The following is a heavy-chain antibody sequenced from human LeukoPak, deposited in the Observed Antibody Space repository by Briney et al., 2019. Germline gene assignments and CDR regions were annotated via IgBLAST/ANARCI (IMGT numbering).Heavy chain of an antibody. CDR1: GFTFSSYW. J-gene: IGHJ4*02. D-gene: IGHD5-12*01. CDR2: IKQDGSEK. V-gene: IGHV3-7*01. CDR3: ARSSSGYANDY. Sequence: GGSLRLSCAASGFTFSSYWMTWVRQAPGKGLEWVANIKQDGSEKYYVDSVKGRFTIPRDNAKNSLYLQMNSLRAEDTAVYYCARSSSGYANDYWGQGTLVTVSS.